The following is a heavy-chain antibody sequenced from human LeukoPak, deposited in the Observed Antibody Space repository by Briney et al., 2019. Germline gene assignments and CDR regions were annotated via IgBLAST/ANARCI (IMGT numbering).Heavy chain of an antibody. V-gene: IGHV1-69*06. D-gene: IGHD1-26*01. CDR3: ASKLPGGSYPYYFDY. CDR2: IIPIFGTA. J-gene: IGHJ4*02. CDR1: GGTFSSYA. Sequence: GASVKVSCKASGGTFSSYAISWVRQAPGQGLEWMGGIIPIFGTANYAQKFQGRVTITADKSTSTAYMELSSLRSEDTAVYYCASKLPGGSYPYYFDYRGQGTLVTVSS.